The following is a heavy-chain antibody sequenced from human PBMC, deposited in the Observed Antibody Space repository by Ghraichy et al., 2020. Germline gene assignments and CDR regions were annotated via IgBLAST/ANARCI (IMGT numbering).Heavy chain of an antibody. CDR2: IKPDGSQK. J-gene: IGHJ4*02. CDR3: TRASFGVTTDY. V-gene: IGHV3-7*03. CDR1: GFTFSASW. D-gene: IGHD4-17*01. Sequence: GGSLRLSCAASGFTFSASWMNWIRQAPGKGLEWVANIKPDGSQKYYVDSVKGRFTISRDNAENSLYLEMNSLRVEDTAVYYCTRASFGVTTDYWGQGTLVTVSS.